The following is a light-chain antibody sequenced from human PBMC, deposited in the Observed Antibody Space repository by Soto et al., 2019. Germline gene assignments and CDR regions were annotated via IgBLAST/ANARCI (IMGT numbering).Light chain of an antibody. CDR2: GAS. J-gene: IGKJ4*01. V-gene: IGKV3-15*01. CDR3: QQYKNWPLT. CDR1: QSVSSN. Sequence: EIVMTQSPATLSVSPGGRATLSCRASQSVSSNLAWYQQKPGQPPRLLIYGASTRATGFPARFSGSGSGTEFTLTISSLQSEDFAVYYCQQYKNWPLTFGGGTKVDIK.